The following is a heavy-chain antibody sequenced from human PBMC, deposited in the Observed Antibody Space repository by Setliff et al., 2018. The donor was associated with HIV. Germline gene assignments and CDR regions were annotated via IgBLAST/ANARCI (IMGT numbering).Heavy chain of an antibody. D-gene: IGHD4-17*01. V-gene: IGHV4-39*07. CDR3: AIFFVTSVTTQDH. CDR1: GGSISSSSYY. Sequence: SETLSLTCTVSGGSISSSSYYWSWIRQPPGKGLEWIGEINHSGSINYNPSLKSRVTVSVDTSKRQFSLRMKSVTAADTAVYYCAIFFVTSVTTQDHWGQGTLVTVSS. CDR2: INHSGSI. J-gene: IGHJ4*02.